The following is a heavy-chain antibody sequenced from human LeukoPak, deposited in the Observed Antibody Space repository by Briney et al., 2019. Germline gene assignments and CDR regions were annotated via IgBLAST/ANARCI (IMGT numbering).Heavy chain of an antibody. Sequence: PSETLSLTCTVSGGSISGSSYYWGWLRQPPGKGLEWIGSIYYSGSTYYNPSLKSRVTISVDTSKNQFSLKLNSVTATDTAVYYCARRYGPWGQGTLVTVSS. D-gene: IGHD3-16*01. CDR1: GGSISGSSYY. CDR2: IYYSGST. CDR3: ARRYGP. V-gene: IGHV4-39*01. J-gene: IGHJ4*02.